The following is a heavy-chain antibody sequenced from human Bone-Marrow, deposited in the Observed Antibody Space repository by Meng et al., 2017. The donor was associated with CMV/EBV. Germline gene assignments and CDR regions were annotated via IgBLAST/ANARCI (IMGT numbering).Heavy chain of an antibody. D-gene: IGHD5-18*01. Sequence: GGSLRLSCAASGFTFSSYSMNWVRQAPGKGLEWVSSISSSSSYIYYADSVKGRFTISRDNAKNSLYLQMNSLRAEDTAVYYCARDVDTAMVTGYGMDVWGQGTTVTVSS. CDR1: GFTFSSYS. CDR3: ARDVDTAMVTGYGMDV. V-gene: IGHV3-21*01. CDR2: ISSSSSYI. J-gene: IGHJ6*02.